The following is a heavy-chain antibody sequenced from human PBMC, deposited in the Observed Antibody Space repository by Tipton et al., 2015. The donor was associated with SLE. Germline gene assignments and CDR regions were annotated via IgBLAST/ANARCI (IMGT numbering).Heavy chain of an antibody. CDR1: GTSMRRSW. J-gene: IGHJ2*01. D-gene: IGHD4-11*01. Sequence: TLSLTCTVSGTSMRRSWFAWIRQPVGKGLEWIGRIETTGTTQYVPSLKSRVTMSVDTSKNHFSLKLISVTAADTAVYYCAREFLNPVTTVHYYFDLWGRGTLVTVSS. CDR2: IETTGTT. V-gene: IGHV4-4*07. CDR3: AREFLNPVTTVHYYFDL.